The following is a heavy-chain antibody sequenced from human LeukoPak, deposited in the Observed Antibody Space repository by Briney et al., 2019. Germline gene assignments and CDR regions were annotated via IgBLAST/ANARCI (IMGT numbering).Heavy chain of an antibody. CDR1: GFSFSNNG. CDR2: ITGSGGST. CDR3: AKDDGLIMFAS. V-gene: IGHV3-23*01. Sequence: GGTLRLSCAASGFSFSNNGMNWVRQAPGKGLEWVSGITGSGGSTSYAGSVRGRFTISRDNSKNTLYLQVNSQRAEDTAVYYCAKDDGLIMFASWGQGTLVTVSS. D-gene: IGHD3-16*01. J-gene: IGHJ5*02.